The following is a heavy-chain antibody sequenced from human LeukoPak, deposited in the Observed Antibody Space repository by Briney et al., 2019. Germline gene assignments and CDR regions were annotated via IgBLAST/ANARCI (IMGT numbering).Heavy chain of an antibody. CDR1: GYTFTSYC. CDR2: IYPSDSDT. V-gene: IGHV5-51*01. Sequence: KPGESLKISCKASGYTFTSYCIGWVRQMPGKGLEWMGVIYPSDSDTRYRQSLQGQVTISTDKSISTAYLQVSSLKASDTTMYYRARHDCGSYHSDFQHWGQGALVTASS. J-gene: IGHJ1*01. CDR3: ARHDCGSYHSDFQH. D-gene: IGHD1-26*01.